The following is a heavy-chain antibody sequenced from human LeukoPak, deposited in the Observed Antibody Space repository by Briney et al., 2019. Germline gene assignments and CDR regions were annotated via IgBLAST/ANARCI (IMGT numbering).Heavy chain of an antibody. D-gene: IGHD2-2*01. CDR1: GFTFSSYA. CDR2: ISGSGGST. J-gene: IGHJ5*02. V-gene: IGHV3-23*01. Sequence: GGSLRLSCAASGFTFSSYAMSWVRQAPGKGLEWVSAISGSGGSTYYADSVKGRFTISRDNSKNTLYLQMNGLRAEDTAVYYCAKDRGYCSSTSCYWSWFDPWGQGTLVTVSS. CDR3: AKDRGYCSSTSCYWSWFDP.